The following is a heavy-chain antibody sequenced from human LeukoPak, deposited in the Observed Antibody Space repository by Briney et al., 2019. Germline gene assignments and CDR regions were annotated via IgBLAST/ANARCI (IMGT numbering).Heavy chain of an antibody. V-gene: IGHV3-23*01. CDR1: GFSFVNNA. D-gene: IGHD1-1*01. J-gene: IGHJ4*02. CDR2: ICASGRCT. Sequence: PGGSLRLSCAASGFSFVNNAMGWVRQAPGKGLEWVSGICASGRCTFYAAPVRGRFTVSRDNFKNSLYLQMNNPRAEDTAVYYCAKYINVPGTQLLGDYWGQGALVTVSS. CDR3: AKYINVPGTQLLGDY.